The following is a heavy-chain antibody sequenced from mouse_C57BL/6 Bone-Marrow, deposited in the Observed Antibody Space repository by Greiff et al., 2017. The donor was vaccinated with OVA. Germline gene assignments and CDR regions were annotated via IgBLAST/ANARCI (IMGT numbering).Heavy chain of an antibody. Sequence: QVQLQQSGAELARPGASVKMSCKASGYTFTSYTMHWVKQRPGQGLEWIGYINPSSGYTKYNQKFKDKATLTADKSSSTAYMQLSSLTSEDSAVYDCERPLYGCDVFDYWGQGTTLTVSA. V-gene: IGHV1-4*01. CDR2: INPSSGYT. CDR1: GYTFTSYT. CDR3: ERPLYGCDVFDY. D-gene: IGHD2-2*01. J-gene: IGHJ2*01.